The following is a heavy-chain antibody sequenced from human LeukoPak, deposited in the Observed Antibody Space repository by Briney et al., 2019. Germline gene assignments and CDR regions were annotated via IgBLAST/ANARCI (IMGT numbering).Heavy chain of an antibody. CDR1: GFTFSSYE. Sequence: GGSLRLSCAASGFTFSSYEMNWVRQAPGKGLEWVSYISSSGSTYYADSVKGRFTISRDNSKNTLYLQMNSLRAEDTAVYYCAKASIHRYWIFDYWGQGTLVTVSS. J-gene: IGHJ4*02. CDR2: ISSSGST. CDR3: AKASIHRYWIFDY. D-gene: IGHD1-1*01. V-gene: IGHV3-23*01.